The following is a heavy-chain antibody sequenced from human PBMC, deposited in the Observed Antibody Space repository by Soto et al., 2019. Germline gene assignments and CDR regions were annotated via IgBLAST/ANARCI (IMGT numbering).Heavy chain of an antibody. Sequence: TLSLTCTVSGRSISSSSYYWGWIRQRPGKGLEWIGSIYYSGSTYYNPSLKSRVTISVDTSKNQFSLNLSSVTAADTAVYYCARLYMHYDFWSGYLRYFDYWGQGTLVTVSS. CDR2: IYYSGST. CDR1: GRSISSSSYY. CDR3: ARLYMHYDFWSGYLRYFDY. J-gene: IGHJ4*02. D-gene: IGHD3-3*01. V-gene: IGHV4-39*01.